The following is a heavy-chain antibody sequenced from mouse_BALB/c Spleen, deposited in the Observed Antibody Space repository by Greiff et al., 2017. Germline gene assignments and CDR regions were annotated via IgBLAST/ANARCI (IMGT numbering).Heavy chain of an antibody. CDR3: ARGVYRYDYAMDY. CDR2: ISYSGST. Sequence: EVKLQESGPGLVKPSQSLSLTCTVTGYSITSDYAWNWIRQFPGNKLEWMGYISYSGSTSYNPSLKSRISITRDTSKNQFFLQLNSVTTEDTATYYCARGVYRYDYAMDYWGQGTSVTVSS. CDR1: GYSITSDYA. D-gene: IGHD2-14*01. V-gene: IGHV3-2*02. J-gene: IGHJ4*01.